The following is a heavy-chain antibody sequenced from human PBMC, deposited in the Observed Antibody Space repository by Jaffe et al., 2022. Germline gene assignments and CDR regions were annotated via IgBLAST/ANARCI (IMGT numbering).Heavy chain of an antibody. CDR2: INTKTGTP. V-gene: IGHV7-4-1*01. Sequence: QVQLVQSGSELKKPGASVKVSCKTSGYTFTNYFINWVRQAPGQGLEWMGNINTKTGTPKYVQGFTGRFVFSRDTSVSTAYLQIDSLKTDDTAVYYCAKEAPGAGPNPGDSWGQGTLVTVSS. D-gene: IGHD6-13*01. CDR3: AKEAPGAGPNPGDS. J-gene: IGHJ4*02. CDR1: GYTFTNYF.